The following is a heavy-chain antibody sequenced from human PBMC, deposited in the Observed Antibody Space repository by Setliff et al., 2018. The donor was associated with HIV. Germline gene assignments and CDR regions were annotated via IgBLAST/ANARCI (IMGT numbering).Heavy chain of an antibody. CDR1: GGSVSYSNVY. V-gene: IGHV4-39*01. J-gene: IGHJ6*02. CDR2: IYYDGSA. Sequence: SETLSLTCSVSGGSVSYSNVYWNGIRQSPGKGLEWIGNIYYDGSAYYNPSIKSRVTILTDTSTNQFSLKRSSVTASDTAVYYCARHVDGGLWNAYYYYGLDVWGQGTAVTVS. D-gene: IGHD3-3*01. CDR3: ARHVDGGLWNAYYYYGLDV.